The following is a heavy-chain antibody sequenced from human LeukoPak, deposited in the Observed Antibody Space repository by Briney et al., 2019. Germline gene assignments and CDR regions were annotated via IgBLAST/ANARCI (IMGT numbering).Heavy chain of an antibody. CDR2: IYYSGST. D-gene: IGHD2-21*02. Sequence: SETLSLTCTVSGGSISSSSYYWGWIRQPPGKGLEWIGSIYYSGSTNYNPSLKSRVTISVDTSKNQFSLKLRSVTAADTAVYYCASEVVTSIEYFQHWGQGTLVTVSS. V-gene: IGHV4-39*07. CDR3: ASEVVTSIEYFQH. J-gene: IGHJ1*01. CDR1: GGSISSSSYY.